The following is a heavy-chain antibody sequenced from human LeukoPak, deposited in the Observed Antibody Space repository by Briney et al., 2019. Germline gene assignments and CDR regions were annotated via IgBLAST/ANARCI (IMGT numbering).Heavy chain of an antibody. CDR1: GGTFSSYA. D-gene: IGHD5-24*01. CDR3: ARGQLEMATTYYFDY. Sequence: SVKVSCKASGGTFSSYAISWVRQAPGQGLEWMGGIIPIFGTANYAQKFQGRVTITADESTSTAYMELSSLRSEDTAVYNCARGQLEMATTYYFDYWGQGTLVTVSS. J-gene: IGHJ4*02. V-gene: IGHV1-69*13. CDR2: IIPIFGTA.